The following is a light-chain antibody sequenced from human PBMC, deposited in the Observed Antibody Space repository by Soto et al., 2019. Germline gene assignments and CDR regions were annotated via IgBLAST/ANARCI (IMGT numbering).Light chain of an antibody. CDR3: QQYGSSLTWT. Sequence: EVVLTPSPGTLSLSPGERAALSCRASQRLSSSYLAWYQQKPGQAPRLLIYGASSTATGIPDRFSGSGPGSDFTLTISRLAPEDFAVYYCQQYGSSLTWTFGQGSKVDIK. J-gene: IGKJ1*01. CDR1: QRLSSSY. V-gene: IGKV3-20*01. CDR2: GAS.